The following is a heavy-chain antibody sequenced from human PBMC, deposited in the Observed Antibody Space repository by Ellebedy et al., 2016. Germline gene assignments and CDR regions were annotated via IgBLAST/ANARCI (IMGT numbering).Heavy chain of an antibody. CDR2: IYDSGST. J-gene: IGHJ6*03. V-gene: IGHV4-59*11. CDR3: SIGHYYYYIDV. Sequence: SETLSLXXTVSGGSISSHYWSWTRQSPGKGLEWIGYIYDSGSTNYNPSLKSRVTISVDTSKNQFSLNMSSVTAADTAVYYCSIGHYYYYIDVWGKGTTVTVSS. CDR1: GGSISSHY.